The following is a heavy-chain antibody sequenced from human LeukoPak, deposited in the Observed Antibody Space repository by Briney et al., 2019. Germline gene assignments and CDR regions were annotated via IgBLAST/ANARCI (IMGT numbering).Heavy chain of an antibody. V-gene: IGHV3-15*01. Sequence: GGPLRLSCAASGFTFSNAWMSWVRQAPGKGREWVGRIKSKTDGGTTDYAAPVKGRFTISRADSKNTLYLQMNSLKTEDTAVYYCTTDRGAAAGTGYWGQGTLVTVSS. CDR2: IKSKTDGGTT. CDR1: GFTFSNAW. CDR3: TTDRGAAAGTGY. J-gene: IGHJ4*02. D-gene: IGHD6-13*01.